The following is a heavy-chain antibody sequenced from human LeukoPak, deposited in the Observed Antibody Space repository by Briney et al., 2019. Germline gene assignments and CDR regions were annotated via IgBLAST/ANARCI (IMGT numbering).Heavy chain of an antibody. V-gene: IGHV4-59*01. CDR2: TYYSGST. CDR1: GGSISGYY. J-gene: IGHJ6*02. Sequence: SETLSLTCTVSGGSISGYYWSWIRQPPGKGLEWIGYTYYSGSTYYNPSLKSRVIISVDTSKNQFSLKLNSVTAADTAVYYCARDEMGDVWGQGTTVTVSS. CDR3: ARDEMGDV. D-gene: IGHD2-8*01.